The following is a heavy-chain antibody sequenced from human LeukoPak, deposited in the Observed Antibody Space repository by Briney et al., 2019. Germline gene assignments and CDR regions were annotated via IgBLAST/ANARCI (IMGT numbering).Heavy chain of an antibody. CDR3: ARGGIGYCTSSSCYFDS. V-gene: IGHV6-1*01. CDR1: GDSVSTNSAA. J-gene: IGHJ4*02. Sequence: SQTLSLTCAISGDSVSTNSAAWNWIRQSPSRGLEWLGRTYYRSKWYNDYAVSVRSRITINPDTSKSHFSLQLNSVTPEDTAVYYCARGGIGYCTSSSCYFDSWGQGTLVTVSS. D-gene: IGHD2-2*01. CDR2: TYYRSKWYN.